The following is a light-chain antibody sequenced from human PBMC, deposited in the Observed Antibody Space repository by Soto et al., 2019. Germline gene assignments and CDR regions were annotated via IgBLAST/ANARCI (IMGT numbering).Light chain of an antibody. Sequence: QSVLTQPPSASGTPGQRVTISCSGSSSNIGSNYVYWYQQLPGTAPKLLIYRNNQRPSGVPDRFSGSKSGTSASLAISGLRYEDEDDYYCAAWDDSLSAVVFGGGTKLTVL. CDR2: RNN. J-gene: IGLJ2*01. CDR1: SSNIGSNY. V-gene: IGLV1-47*01. CDR3: AAWDDSLSAVV.